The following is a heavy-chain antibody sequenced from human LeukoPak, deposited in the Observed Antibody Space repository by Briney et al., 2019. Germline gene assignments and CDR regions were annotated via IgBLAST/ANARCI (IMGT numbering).Heavy chain of an antibody. CDR1: GFTLSSYW. D-gene: IGHD6-19*01. CDR3: ARDPVAGTGY. V-gene: IGHV3-74*01. CDR2: INSDGSST. J-gene: IGHJ4*02. Sequence: PGGSLRLSSAAPGFTLSSYWMHWGRQTPGKGLGCVSRINSDGSSTSYADSVKGRFTISRDNAKNTLYLQMNSLRAEDTAVYYCARDPVAGTGYWGQGTLVTVSS.